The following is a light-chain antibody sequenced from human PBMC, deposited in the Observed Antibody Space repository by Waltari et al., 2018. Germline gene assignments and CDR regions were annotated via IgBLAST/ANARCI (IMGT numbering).Light chain of an antibody. CDR3: QHYVTLPVT. CDR1: QSVSRT. Sequence: EIVLTQSPGTLSLSPGDRATLSCRASQSVSRTLAWYQQKPGQAPSLLIYGASIRATGIPDRFSGSGSGTDFSLTINRLEPEDFAVYYCQHYVTLPVTFGQGTKVEIK. V-gene: IGKV3-20*01. J-gene: IGKJ1*01. CDR2: GAS.